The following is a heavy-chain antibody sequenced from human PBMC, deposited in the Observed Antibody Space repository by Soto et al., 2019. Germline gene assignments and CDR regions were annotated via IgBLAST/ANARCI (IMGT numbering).Heavy chain of an antibody. V-gene: IGHV4-39*01. Sequence: QLQLQESGPGLVEPSETLSLSCTVSGGSISSIPSVIYYWSWIRQPPGKGLEWLANIHYSGTTFYNPSLKSRLTISLDTSKNQFSLQMTSVTDTDTSTYYCARLYGGHNFDYWGQGTLVTVSS. D-gene: IGHD4-17*01. CDR2: IHYSGTT. CDR3: ARLYGGHNFDY. CDR1: GGSISSIPSVIYY. J-gene: IGHJ4*02.